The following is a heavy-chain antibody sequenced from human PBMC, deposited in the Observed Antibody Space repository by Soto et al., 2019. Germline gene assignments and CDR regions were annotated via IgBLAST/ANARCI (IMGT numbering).Heavy chain of an antibody. CDR3: GRSIDGWYRFEF. CDR1: GISFNNYW. J-gene: IGHJ4*02. CDR2: INEDGSQK. V-gene: IGHV3-7*01. Sequence: PGGSLRLSCIESGISFNNYWMTWVRQAPGKGLEYVADINEDGSQKKYVGSVKGRFTISRDNAKNSLSLQMDGLRVEDTAIYYCGRSIDGWYRFEFWGQGILVTVSS. D-gene: IGHD6-19*01.